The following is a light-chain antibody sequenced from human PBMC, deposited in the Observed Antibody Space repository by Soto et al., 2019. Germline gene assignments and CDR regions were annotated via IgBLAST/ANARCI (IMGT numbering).Light chain of an antibody. CDR3: QQSYSTTWT. Sequence: GDRVTITCRASQSISSWLAWYQQKPGKAPKLLIYDASSLESGVPSRFSGSGSETDFTLTISSLQPEDFATYSCQQSYSTTWTFGQGTKVEIQ. CDR2: DAS. CDR1: QSISSW. J-gene: IGKJ1*01. V-gene: IGKV1-39*01.